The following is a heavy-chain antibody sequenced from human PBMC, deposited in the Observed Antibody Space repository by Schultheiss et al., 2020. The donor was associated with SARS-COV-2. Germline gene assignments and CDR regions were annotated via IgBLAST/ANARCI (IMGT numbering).Heavy chain of an antibody. CDR2: IGTAGDP. V-gene: IGHV3-13*05. Sequence: GGSLRLSCAASGFTFSSYDMHWVRQATGKGLEWVSAIGTAGDPYYPGSVKGRFTISRDNSKNTLYLQMNSLRAEDTAVYYCACSGWSNYYYYGMDVWGQGTTVTVSS. J-gene: IGHJ6*02. CDR3: ACSGWSNYYYYGMDV. D-gene: IGHD6-19*01. CDR1: GFTFSSYD.